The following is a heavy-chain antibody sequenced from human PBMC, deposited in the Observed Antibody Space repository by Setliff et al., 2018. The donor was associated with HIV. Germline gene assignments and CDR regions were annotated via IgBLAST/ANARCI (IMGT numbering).Heavy chain of an antibody. CDR2: INRSGGT. Sequence: SETLSLTCAVYGGSFSGYSWSWLRQPPGKGLEWIGEINRSGGTNYHPSLKSRLTMSVDTAKKHFSLKLSSMTAADTAVYYCARTMLLPATRPFDYWGQGTLVTVSS. J-gene: IGHJ4*02. V-gene: IGHV4-34*01. D-gene: IGHD3-22*01. CDR1: GGSFSGYS. CDR3: ARTMLLPATRPFDY.